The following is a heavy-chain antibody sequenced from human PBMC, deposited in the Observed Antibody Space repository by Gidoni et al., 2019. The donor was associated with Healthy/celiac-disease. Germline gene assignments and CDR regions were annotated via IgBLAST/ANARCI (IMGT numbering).Heavy chain of an antibody. CDR2: SSSSSSYT. CDR1: GFTFSDYY. J-gene: IGHJ4*02. Sequence: QVQLVESGGGLVKPGGSLRLSCAASGFTFSDYYMSWIRQAPGKGLEWVSYSSSSSSYTNYADSVKGRFTISRDNAKNSLYLQMNSLRAEDTAVYYCARDRYEMRGSGPSGWGQGTLVTVSS. V-gene: IGHV3-11*06. D-gene: IGHD6-19*01. CDR3: ARDRYEMRGSGPSG.